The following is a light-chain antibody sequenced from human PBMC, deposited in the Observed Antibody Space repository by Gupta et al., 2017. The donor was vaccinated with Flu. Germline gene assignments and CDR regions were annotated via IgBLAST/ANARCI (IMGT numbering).Light chain of an antibody. CDR1: TSDVGGHDF. CDR3: CAYAGRSIWV. V-gene: IGLV2-11*01. J-gene: IGLJ3*02. CDR2: DIN. Sequence: QSALTQPRSVSGSPVQSVTISCTGTTSDVGGHDFISWYHQDAGEAPKLILYDINKRPSGVPDRFSGSKSGNTASLTISGLQDEDEGDFYCCAYAGRSIWVFGGGTRVTVL.